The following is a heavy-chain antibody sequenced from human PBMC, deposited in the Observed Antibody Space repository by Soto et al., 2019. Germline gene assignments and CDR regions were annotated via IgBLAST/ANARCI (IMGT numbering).Heavy chain of an antibody. V-gene: IGHV3-48*03. Sequence: EVQLVESGGGLVQPGGSLRLSCAASGFTFSSYEMNWVRQAPGKGLEWVSYISSSGSTMYYADSVKGRFTISSDNAQNSLYLQINSLRAEDTAVYYCARDLTLQKDSGSYSGFDYWGQGTLVTVSS. J-gene: IGHJ4*02. D-gene: IGHD1-26*01. CDR1: GFTFSSYE. CDR3: ARDLTLQKDSGSYSGFDY. CDR2: ISSSGSTM.